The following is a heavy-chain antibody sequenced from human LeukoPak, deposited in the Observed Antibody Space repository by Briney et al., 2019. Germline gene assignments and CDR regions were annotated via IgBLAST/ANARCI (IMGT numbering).Heavy chain of an antibody. CDR3: ASESAGHAFDI. CDR2: IYYSGST. D-gene: IGHD3-10*01. V-gene: IGHV4-59*01. CDR1: GGSISSYY. J-gene: IGHJ3*02. Sequence: PSETLSLTCTVSGGSISSYYWSWIRQPPGKGLEWIGYIYYSGSTNYNPSLKSRVTISVDTSKNQFSLKLSSVTAADTAVYYCASESAGHAFDIWGQGTMVTVSS.